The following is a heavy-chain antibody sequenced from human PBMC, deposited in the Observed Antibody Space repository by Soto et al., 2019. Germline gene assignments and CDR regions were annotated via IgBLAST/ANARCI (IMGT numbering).Heavy chain of an antibody. CDR3: ARDNTGGATLGINYYFYYGMDV. CDR2: INHGGST. V-gene: IGHV4-34*01. Sequence: SETLSLTCAVYGGSFSGYYWSWIRQPPGKGLEWIGEINHGGSTNYKPSLKSRVTISVDTSKNQFSLKLSSVTAADTAVYYCARDNTGGATLGINYYFYYGMDVWGQGATVTVSS. CDR1: GGSFSGYY. D-gene: IGHD1-26*01. J-gene: IGHJ6*02.